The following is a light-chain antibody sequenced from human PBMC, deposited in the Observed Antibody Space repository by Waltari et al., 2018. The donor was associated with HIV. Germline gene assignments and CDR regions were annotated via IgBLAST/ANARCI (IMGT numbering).Light chain of an antibody. J-gene: IGKJ4*01. CDR1: QSISTY. V-gene: IGKV1-39*01. CDR2: AAS. CDR3: QQTYSAPLT. Sequence: DIQMTQSPSSLSASVGDRVTLTCRASQSISTYLNWYQQKPGKAPNLLIFAASRLQSGVPSRFSGSGSGTDFTLTISSLQPEDFASYFCQQTYSAPLTFGGGTKVEIK.